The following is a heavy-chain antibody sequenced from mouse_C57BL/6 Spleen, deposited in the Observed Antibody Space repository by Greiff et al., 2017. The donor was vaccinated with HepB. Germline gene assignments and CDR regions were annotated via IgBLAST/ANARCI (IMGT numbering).Heavy chain of an antibody. CDR1: GYTFTSYW. Sequence: QVQLQQPGAELVRPGSSVKLSCKASGYTFTSYWMHWVKQRPIQGLEWIGNIDPSDSETHYNQKFKDKATLTVDKSSSTAYMQLSSLTSEDSAVYYCARYDGYYGWFAYWGQGTLVTVSA. V-gene: IGHV1-52*01. J-gene: IGHJ3*01. CDR2: IDPSDSET. CDR3: ARYDGYYGWFAY. D-gene: IGHD2-3*01.